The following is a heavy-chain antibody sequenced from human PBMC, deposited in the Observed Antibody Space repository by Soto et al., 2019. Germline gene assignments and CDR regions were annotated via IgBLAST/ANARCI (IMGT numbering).Heavy chain of an antibody. CDR3: ARVNPEWFVTGTEFDY. CDR1: EDTFASYD. Sequence: ASVKVSCKASEDTFASYDINWVRQATGQRPEWLGRMNPNSGTTGYADNFQGRVTMTRDKSISTAYLELSSLRSEDTAVYYCARVNPEWFVTGTEFDYWGKGTLVTVSS. J-gene: IGHJ4*02. D-gene: IGHD3-10*01. CDR2: MNPNSGTT. V-gene: IGHV1-8*01.